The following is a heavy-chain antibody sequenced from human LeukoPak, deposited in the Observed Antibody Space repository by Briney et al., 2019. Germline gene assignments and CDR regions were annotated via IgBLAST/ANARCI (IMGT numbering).Heavy chain of an antibody. V-gene: IGHV3-74*01. J-gene: IGHJ6*02. CDR3: ARGYYDMDV. CDR2: IKSDGSTT. CDR1: GFTFSSYW. Sequence: GSLRLSCAASGFTFSSYWMDWVRQAPGQGLVWVSRIKSDGSTTSYADPVKGRFTISRDNAKNTVYLQMSSLRAEDTAVYYCARGYYDMDVWGQGTTVTVSS.